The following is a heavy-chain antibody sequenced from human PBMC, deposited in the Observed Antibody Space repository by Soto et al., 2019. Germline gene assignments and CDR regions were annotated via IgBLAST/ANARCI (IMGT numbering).Heavy chain of an antibody. J-gene: IGHJ4*02. CDR1: GFTFSSYG. CDR2: IWYDGSNK. Sequence: QVQLVESGGGVVQPGRSLRLSCEASGFTFSSYGMHWVRQAPGKGLEWVAVIWYDGSNKYYADSVKGRFTISRDNAKNTLYLQMNSLRDEDTAVYYCARDSYYSGYGGDFGYWGQGTLVTVSS. CDR3: ARDSYYSGYGGDFGY. V-gene: IGHV3-33*01. D-gene: IGHD5-12*01.